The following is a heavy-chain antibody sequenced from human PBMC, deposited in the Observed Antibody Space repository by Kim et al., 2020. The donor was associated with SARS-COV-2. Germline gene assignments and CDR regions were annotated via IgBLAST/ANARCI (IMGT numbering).Heavy chain of an antibody. D-gene: IGHD3-10*01. J-gene: IGHJ6*01. Sequence: GGSLRLSCAASGFTFSSYCMQWVRQAPGKGLEWVAVISYDGSNKYYADSVKGRFTISRDNSKNTLYLQMNSLRAEDTAVYYCAKEGGSGSDYNVGGYYY. CDR1: GFTFSSYC. CDR3: AKEGGSGSDYNVGGYYY. V-gene: IGHV3-30*18. CDR2: ISYDGSNK.